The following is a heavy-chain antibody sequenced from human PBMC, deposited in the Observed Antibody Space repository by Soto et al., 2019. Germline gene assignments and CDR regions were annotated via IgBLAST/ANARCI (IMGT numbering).Heavy chain of an antibody. D-gene: IGHD4-17*01. V-gene: IGHV4-39*01. CDR3: ARVSYGDYLNWFDP. Sequence: SETLSLTCTVSGGSISSSSYYWGWIRQPPGKGLEWIGSIYYSGSTYYNPSLKSRVTISVDTSKNQFSLKLSSVTAAGTAVYYCARVSYGDYLNWFDPWGQGTLVTVSS. CDR2: IYYSGST. CDR1: GGSISSSSYY. J-gene: IGHJ5*02.